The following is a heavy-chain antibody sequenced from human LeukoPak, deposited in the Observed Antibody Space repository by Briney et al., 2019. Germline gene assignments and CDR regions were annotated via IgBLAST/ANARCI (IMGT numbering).Heavy chain of an antibody. Sequence: ASVKVSCKASGYTFTGHYMHWVRQDPGQGPEWMGWINPNSGGTNYAQKFQGRVTMTRDTSISTAYMELSGLRSDDTAVYYCARCSTPHWIFDAFDIWGQGTMVTVSS. J-gene: IGHJ3*02. V-gene: IGHV1-2*02. CDR3: ARCSTPHWIFDAFDI. CDR2: INPNSGGT. CDR1: GYTFTGHY. D-gene: IGHD1-1*01.